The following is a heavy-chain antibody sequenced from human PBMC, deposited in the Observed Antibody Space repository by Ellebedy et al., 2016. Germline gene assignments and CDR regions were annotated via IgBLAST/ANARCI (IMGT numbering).Heavy chain of an antibody. D-gene: IGHD2-21*01. Sequence: GGSLRLXXAASGFTFSSYSMNWVRQAPGKGLEWVSYISSSSSTIYYADSVKGRFTISRDNAKNSLYLQMNSLRDEDTAVYYCATMTIPNDAFDIWGQGTTVTVSS. CDR1: GFTFSSYS. V-gene: IGHV3-48*02. CDR2: ISSSSSTI. J-gene: IGHJ3*02. CDR3: ATMTIPNDAFDI.